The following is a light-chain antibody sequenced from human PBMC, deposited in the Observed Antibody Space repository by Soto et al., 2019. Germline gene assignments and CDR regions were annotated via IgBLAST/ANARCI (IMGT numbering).Light chain of an antibody. V-gene: IGKV3-15*01. Sequence: EILMTQSPATLSQSPGEGRTLSCRAVQDVTNSVAWYQQKSGEAPRLLIYDASARASGVSARFRGCGSRTDSTITISGLQSEDSEVYFCQQYNNWPFSFGQGTRVDIK. J-gene: IGKJ5*01. CDR1: QDVTNS. CDR2: DAS. CDR3: QQYNNWPFS.